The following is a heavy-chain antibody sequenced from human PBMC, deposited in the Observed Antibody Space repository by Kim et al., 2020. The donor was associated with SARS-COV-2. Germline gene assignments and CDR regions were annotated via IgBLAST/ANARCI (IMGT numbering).Heavy chain of an antibody. Sequence: PSLKSRVTISVNTSKNQFPLKLGSVTAADAAVYYCAGDDSGYLRFSWYFDLWGRGTLVTVSS. CDR3: AGDDSGYLRFSWYFDL. J-gene: IGHJ2*01. D-gene: IGHD5-12*01. V-gene: IGHV4-30-2*04.